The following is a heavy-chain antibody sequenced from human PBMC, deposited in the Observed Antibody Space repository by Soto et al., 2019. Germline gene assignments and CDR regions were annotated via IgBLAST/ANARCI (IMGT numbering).Heavy chain of an antibody. Sequence: GGSLRLSCAASGFTFSSYGMHWVRQAPGKGLEWVAVISYDGSNKYYADSVKGRFTISRDNSKNTLYLQMNSLRAEDTAVYYCAKDSTYSNYHYGMDVSGQGTTVTVS. V-gene: IGHV3-30*18. CDR3: AKDSTYSNYHYGMDV. CDR2: ISYDGSNK. D-gene: IGHD4-4*01. CDR1: GFTFSSYG. J-gene: IGHJ6*02.